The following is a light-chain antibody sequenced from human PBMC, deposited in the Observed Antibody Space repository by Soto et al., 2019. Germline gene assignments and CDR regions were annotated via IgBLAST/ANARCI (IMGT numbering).Light chain of an antibody. CDR3: QQYDILPPIT. J-gene: IGKJ5*01. V-gene: IGKV1-33*01. CDR1: QDISNY. CDR2: GAS. Sequence: DIQMTQSPSSLSASIGDRVTITCQASQDISNYVNWYQQKPGKAPKILIYGASNLETGVTSKFSGSGSGTDFTFTISSLQSEDITTYYCQQYDILPPITFGQGTRLDIK.